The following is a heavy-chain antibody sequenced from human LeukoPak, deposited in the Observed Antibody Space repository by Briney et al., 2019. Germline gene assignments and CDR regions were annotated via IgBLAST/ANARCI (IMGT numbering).Heavy chain of an antibody. CDR1: GFTFSSYG. V-gene: IGHV3-30*02. Sequence: PGGSLRLSCAASGFTFSSYGMHWVRQAPGKGLEWVAFIRYDGSNKYYADSVKGRFTISRDNSKNTLYLQMNSLRAEDTAVYYCARDTGTYYYDSSGYYPLDYWGQGTLVTVSS. CDR2: IRYDGSNK. D-gene: IGHD3-22*01. CDR3: ARDTGTYYYDSSGYYPLDY. J-gene: IGHJ4*02.